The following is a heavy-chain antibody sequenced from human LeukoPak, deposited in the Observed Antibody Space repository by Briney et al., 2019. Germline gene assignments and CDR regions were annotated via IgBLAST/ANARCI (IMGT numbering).Heavy chain of an antibody. CDR2: IWYDGSNK. Sequence: GGSLRLSCAASGFTFSSYGMHWVRQAPGKGLEWVAVIWYDGSNKYYADSVKGRFTISRDNSKNTLYLQMNSLRAEDTAVYYCAKGPTIGYCSGGSCYFTYWGQGTLVTVSS. V-gene: IGHV3-33*06. CDR3: AKGPTIGYCSGGSCYFTY. CDR1: GFTFSSYG. J-gene: IGHJ4*02. D-gene: IGHD2-15*01.